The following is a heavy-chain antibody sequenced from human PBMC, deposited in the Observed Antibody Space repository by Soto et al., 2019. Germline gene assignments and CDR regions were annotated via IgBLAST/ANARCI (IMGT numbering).Heavy chain of an antibody. CDR2: IYPGDSDT. CDR3: ARHGYYDSSGYYYALDYYYGMDV. D-gene: IGHD3-22*01. V-gene: IGHV5-51*01. Sequence: GECLKMSCKGSRYSFTSYWNGWVRQMPGKGLEWMGIIYPGDSDTRYSPSFQGQVTISADKSISTAYLQWSSLKASDTAMYYCARHGYYDSSGYYYALDYYYGMDVWRQGTTVTVSS. J-gene: IGHJ6*02. CDR1: RYSFTSYW.